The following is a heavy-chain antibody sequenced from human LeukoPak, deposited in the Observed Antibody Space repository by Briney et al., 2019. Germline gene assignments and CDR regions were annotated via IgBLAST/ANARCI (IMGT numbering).Heavy chain of an antibody. CDR2: INPSGGST. CDR1: GYTFTSYY. V-gene: IGHV1-46*01. CDR3: ARGEDYYDSSGDAFDI. Sequence: GASVKVSCKASGYTFTSYYMHWVRQAPGQGLEWMGIINPSGGSTSYAQKFQGRVTMTRDTSTSTVYMELSSLRSEDTAVYYCARGEDYYDSSGDAFDIWGQGTMVTASS. J-gene: IGHJ3*02. D-gene: IGHD3-22*01.